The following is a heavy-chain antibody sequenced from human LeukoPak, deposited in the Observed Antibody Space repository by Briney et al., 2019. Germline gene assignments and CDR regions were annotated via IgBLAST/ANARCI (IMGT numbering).Heavy chain of an antibody. V-gene: IGHV1-69*05. J-gene: IGHJ4*02. Sequence: SVKVSFKPAGGTFSSYAISRVRQAPGQGLEWMGGIIPIFGTANYAQTFQGRVTITTDGSTSTAYMKLSSLGSEDTAVYYGASGITMVRGVIKGTHYFDYWGQGTRVTVSS. D-gene: IGHD3-10*01. CDR3: ASGITMVRGVIKGTHYFDY. CDR1: GGTFSSYA. CDR2: IIPIFGTA.